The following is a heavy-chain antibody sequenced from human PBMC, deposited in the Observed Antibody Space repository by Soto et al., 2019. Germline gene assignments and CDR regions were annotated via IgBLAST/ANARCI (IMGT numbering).Heavy chain of an antibody. J-gene: IGHJ4*02. CDR3: AKDMGEDKAMVYYFDY. CDR1: GFTFDDYA. Sequence: GGSLRLSCAASGFTFDDYAMHWVRLVPGKGLEWVSGIDWNSFTTGYADSVKGRFTISRDNAKNSLYLQMNSLRPEDTALYYCAKDMGEDKAMVYYFDYWGKGTLVTVS. CDR2: IDWNSFTT. V-gene: IGHV3-9*01. D-gene: IGHD5-18*01.